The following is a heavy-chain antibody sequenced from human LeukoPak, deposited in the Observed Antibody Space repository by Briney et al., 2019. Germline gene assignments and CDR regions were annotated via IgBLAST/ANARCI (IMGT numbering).Heavy chain of an antibody. V-gene: IGHV1-18*01. Sequence: ASVKVSCKASGGTFSSYAISWVRQAPGQGLEWMGWISAYNGNTNYAQKLQGRVTMTTDTSTSTAYMELRSLRSDDTAVYYCARTSRSGYYKYWGQGTLVTVSS. CDR2: ISAYNGNT. D-gene: IGHD3-22*01. CDR3: ARTSRSGYYKY. J-gene: IGHJ4*02. CDR1: GGTFSSYA.